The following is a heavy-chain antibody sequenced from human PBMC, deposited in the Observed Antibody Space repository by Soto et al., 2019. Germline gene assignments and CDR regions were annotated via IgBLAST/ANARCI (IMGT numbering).Heavy chain of an antibody. CDR1: GFTFSSYG. D-gene: IGHD5-12*01. CDR3: ARQDIVATIVGTLSISMDV. V-gene: IGHV3-33*01. Sequence: GGSLRLSCAASGFTFSSYGMHWVRQAPGKGLEWVAVIWYDGSNKYYADSVKGRFTISRDNSKNTLYLQMNSLRAEDTAVYYCARQDIVATIVGTLSISMDVWGKGTTVTVSS. CDR2: IWYDGSNK. J-gene: IGHJ6*03.